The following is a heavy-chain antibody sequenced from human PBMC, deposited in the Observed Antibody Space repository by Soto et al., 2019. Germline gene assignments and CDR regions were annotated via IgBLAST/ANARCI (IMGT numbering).Heavy chain of an antibody. V-gene: IGHV4-39*01. CDR2: IYYSGST. Sequence: AETLSLTCTIPDDSISIRTYYLGWIRQPPGKGLEWIGSIYYSGSTYNNPSLRSRVSMSIDTSKDQFSLKLKSVTAADTALYFCARQRTSVVTKAYFDVWGPGSMVTVSS. CDR3: ARQRTSVVTKAYFDV. J-gene: IGHJ4*02. D-gene: IGHD2-21*02. CDR1: DDSISIRTYY.